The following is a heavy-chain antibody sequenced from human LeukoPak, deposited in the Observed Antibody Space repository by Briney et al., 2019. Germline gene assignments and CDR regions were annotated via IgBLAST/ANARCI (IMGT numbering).Heavy chain of an antibody. CDR2: IYYSGST. Sequence: SETLSLTCTVSGGSISSYYWSWIRQPPGKGLEWIGYIYYSGSTNYNPSLKSRVTISVDKSKNQFSLKLSSVTAADTAVYYCARQEGSSGWHYWGQGTLVTVSS. J-gene: IGHJ4*02. CDR1: GGSISSYY. V-gene: IGHV4-59*08. D-gene: IGHD6-19*01. CDR3: ARQEGSSGWHY.